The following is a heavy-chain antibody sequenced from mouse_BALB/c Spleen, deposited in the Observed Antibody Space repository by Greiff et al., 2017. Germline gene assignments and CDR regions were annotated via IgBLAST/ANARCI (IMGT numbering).Heavy chain of an antibody. J-gene: IGHJ2*01. D-gene: IGHD2-1*01. Sequence: EVQLQESGGGLVQPGGSRKLSCAASGFTFSSFGMHWVRQAPEKGLEWVAYISSGSSTIYYADTVKGRFTISRDNPKNTLFLQMTSLRSEDTAMYYCARSRGNHYFDYWGQGTTLTVSS. CDR2: ISSGSSTI. V-gene: IGHV5-17*02. CDR3: ARSRGNHYFDY. CDR1: GFTFSSFG.